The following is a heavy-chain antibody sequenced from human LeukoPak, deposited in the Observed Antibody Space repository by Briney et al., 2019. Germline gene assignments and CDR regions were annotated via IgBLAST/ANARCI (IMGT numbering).Heavy chain of an antibody. CDR2: IDPDSGGT. V-gene: IGHV1-2*02. J-gene: IGHJ3*02. D-gene: IGHD3-22*01. Sequence: ASVKVSCKAPGYTFTDYYIHWVRQAPGQGLDWMGCIDPDSGGTKYGQKFQGGVTMTRDTSINTAYMELSRLRSDDTAVYYCAREYYDSSGIKYAFDIWGQGTMVTVSS. CDR3: AREYYDSSGIKYAFDI. CDR1: GYTFTDYY.